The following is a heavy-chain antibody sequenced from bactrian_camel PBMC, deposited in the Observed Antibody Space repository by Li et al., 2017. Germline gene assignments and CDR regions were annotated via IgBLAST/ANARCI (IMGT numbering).Heavy chain of an antibody. Sequence: HVQLVESGGGSVQTGGPLRLSCAASGYTSSVKCMGWFRQVPGKEREGIASIAKFGGATYYPDSVKGRFTISQDNAENTVYLHMNSLKPADTAMYICAASTDHLCLADFRYWGQGTQVTVS. CDR1: GYTSSVKC. CDR3: AASTDHLCLADFRY. J-gene: IGHJ6*01. V-gene: IGHV3S53*01. CDR2: IAKFGGAT. D-gene: IGHD1*01.